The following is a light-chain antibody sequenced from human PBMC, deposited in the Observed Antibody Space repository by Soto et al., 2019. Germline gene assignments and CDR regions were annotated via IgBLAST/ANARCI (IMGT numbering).Light chain of an antibody. CDR1: QSVSSN. V-gene: IGKV3-20*01. J-gene: IGKJ1*01. CDR3: QQYGSSGT. Sequence: EIVMTQSPATLSVSPGERATLSCRASQSVSSNLAWYQQKPGQAPRLLIYGASNRATGTPDRFSGSGSGTDFTLTISRLEPEDFAVYYCQQYGSSGTFGQGSKVDI. CDR2: GAS.